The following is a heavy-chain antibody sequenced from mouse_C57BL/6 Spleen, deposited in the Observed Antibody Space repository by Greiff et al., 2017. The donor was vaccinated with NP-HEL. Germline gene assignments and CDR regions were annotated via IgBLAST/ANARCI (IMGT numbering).Heavy chain of an antibody. D-gene: IGHD2-3*01. CDR2: IHPSDSDT. CDR3: AIFTDGYYVPWFAY. J-gene: IGHJ3*01. Sequence: QVQLQQPGAELVKPGASVKVSCKASGYTFTSYWMHWVKQRPGQGLEWIGRIHPSDSDTNYNQKFKGKATLTVDKSSSTAYMQLNSLTSEDSAVYYCAIFTDGYYVPWFAYWGQGTLVTVSA. V-gene: IGHV1-74*01. CDR1: GYTFTSYW.